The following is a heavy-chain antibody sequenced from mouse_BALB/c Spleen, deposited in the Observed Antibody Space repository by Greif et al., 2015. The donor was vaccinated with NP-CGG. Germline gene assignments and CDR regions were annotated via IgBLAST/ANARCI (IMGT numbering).Heavy chain of an antibody. D-gene: IGHD2-3*01. V-gene: IGHV1S81*02. CDR1: GYTFTSYY. CDR2: INPSNGGT. J-gene: IGHJ3*01. Sequence: QVQLQQSGAELVKPGASVKLSCKASGYTFTSYYMYWVKQRPGQGLEWIGEINPSNGGTNFNEKFKSKATLTVDKSSSTAYMQLSSLTSEDSAVYYCTRSGYYFWFAHWGQGTLVTVSA. CDR3: TRSGYYFWFAH.